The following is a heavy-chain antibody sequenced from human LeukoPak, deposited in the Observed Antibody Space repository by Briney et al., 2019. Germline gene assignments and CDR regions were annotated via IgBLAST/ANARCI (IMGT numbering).Heavy chain of an antibody. CDR2: IFYSGST. D-gene: IGHD5-12*01. CDR1: GGSISTSNYY. Sequence: SETLSLTCTVSGGSISTSNYYWGWIRQPPGKGLEWIGNIFYSGSTYYGPSLKSRLTISLDTSRNQFSLKLSSVTAADTAVYYCARRRGYSGYDPQPPNWFDPWGQGTLVTVSS. CDR3: ARRRGYSGYDPQPPNWFDP. J-gene: IGHJ5*02. V-gene: IGHV4-39*07.